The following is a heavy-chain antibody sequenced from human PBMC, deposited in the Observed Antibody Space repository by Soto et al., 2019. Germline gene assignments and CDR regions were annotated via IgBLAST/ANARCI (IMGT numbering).Heavy chain of an antibody. Sequence: QVQLQQWGAGLLKPSETLSLTCAVYGGSFSGYYWSWIRQPPGKGLEWIGEINHSGSTNYNPSLKSRVTISVDTSKNQFSLKLSSVTAADTAVYYCXRRXXXDWXSPFDYWGQGTLVTVSS. CDR3: XRRXXXDWXSPFDY. CDR1: GGSFSGYY. V-gene: IGHV4-34*01. J-gene: IGHJ4*02. D-gene: IGHD3-9*01. CDR2: INHSGST.